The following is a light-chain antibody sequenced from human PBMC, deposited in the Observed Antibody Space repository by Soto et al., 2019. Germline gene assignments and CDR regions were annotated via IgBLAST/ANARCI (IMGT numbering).Light chain of an antibody. V-gene: IGLV2-14*01. J-gene: IGLJ1*01. CDR3: SSYTSATTYV. Sequence: TRLGSGYRSPRRALPIIYNGTTNSVGAYNDGSWYQQYPGEAPKVIIYDVSHRPAGGSNPFSGSKSGKTASLTISGLQTQDEADYYCSSYTSATTYVFGTGTKVTVL. CDR2: DVS. CDR1: TNSVGAYND.